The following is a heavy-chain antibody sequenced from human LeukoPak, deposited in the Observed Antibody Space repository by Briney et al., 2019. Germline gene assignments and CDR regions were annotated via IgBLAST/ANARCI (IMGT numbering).Heavy chain of an antibody. CDR3: SKGDKSEITGNFDN. V-gene: IGHV3-9*01. CDR1: GFTFNNYA. CDR2: IRWSSGST. Sequence: GGSLRLSCAASGFTFNNYAMNWVRQAPGKGLEWVSGIRWSSGSTGYADSVKGRFTISRDNAKNSVYLQMNSLRAEDTAVYYCSKGDKSEITGNFDNWGQRTLGTASS. J-gene: IGHJ4*02. D-gene: IGHD1-14*01.